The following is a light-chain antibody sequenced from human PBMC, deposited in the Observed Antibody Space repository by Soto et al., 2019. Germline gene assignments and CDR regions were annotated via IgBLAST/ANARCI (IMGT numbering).Light chain of an antibody. V-gene: IGKV1-39*01. CDR1: QSISSY. Sequence: DIQMTQSPSSLSASVGDGVTITCRASQSISSYLNWYQQKPGKAPKLLIYAASSLQSGVPSRFSGSGSGTDFTLTISRLQPEDFATYYCQQSYSTPRKFGQGTKVDIK. CDR3: QQSYSTPRK. CDR2: AAS. J-gene: IGKJ1*01.